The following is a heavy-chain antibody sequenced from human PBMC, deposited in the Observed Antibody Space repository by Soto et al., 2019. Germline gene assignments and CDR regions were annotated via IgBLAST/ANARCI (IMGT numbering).Heavy chain of an antibody. Sequence: GASVKVSCKASGGTFSSYAISWVRQAPGQGFEWMGGIIPIFGTANYAQKFQGRVTITADESTSTAYMELSSLRSEDTAVYYCAIPRDSSSWYYFDYWGQGTLVTVSS. V-gene: IGHV1-69*13. CDR2: IIPIFGTA. J-gene: IGHJ4*02. CDR1: GGTFSSYA. CDR3: AIPRDSSSWYYFDY. D-gene: IGHD6-13*01.